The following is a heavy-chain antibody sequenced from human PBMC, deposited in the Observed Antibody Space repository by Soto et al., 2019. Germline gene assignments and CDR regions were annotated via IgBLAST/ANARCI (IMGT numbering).Heavy chain of an antibody. CDR1: GGSISSYY. V-gene: IGHV4-59*01. J-gene: IGHJ4*02. CDR3: ARTHYDSSGHDY. Sequence: SETLSLTCTVSGGSISSYYWSWIRQPPGKGLEWIGYIYYSGSTNYNPSLKSRVTISVDTSKNQFSLKLSSVTAADTAVYYCARTHYDSSGHDYWGQGTLVTVSS. D-gene: IGHD3-22*01. CDR2: IYYSGST.